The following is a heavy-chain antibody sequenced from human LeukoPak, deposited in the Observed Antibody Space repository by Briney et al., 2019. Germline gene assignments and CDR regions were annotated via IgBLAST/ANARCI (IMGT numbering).Heavy chain of an antibody. J-gene: IGHJ4*02. V-gene: IGHV4-34*01. CDR2: INHSGST. D-gene: IGHD2-2*01. Sequence: SETLSLTCTVSGGSITPYDWSWIRQPPGKGLEWIGEINHSGSTNYNPSLKSRVTISVDTSKNQFSLKLSSVTAADTAVYYCARAAVVVPAAMRIDYWGQGTLVTVSS. CDR1: GGSITPYD. CDR3: ARAAVVVPAAMRIDY.